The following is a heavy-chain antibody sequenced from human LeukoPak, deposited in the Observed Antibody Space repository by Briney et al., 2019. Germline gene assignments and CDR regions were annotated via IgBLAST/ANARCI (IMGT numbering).Heavy chain of an antibody. J-gene: IGHJ4*02. CDR1: GGSISSGSYY. CDR2: IYYSGST. Sequence: SETLSLTCTVSGGSISSGSYYWGSIRQPPGKGLEWVGSIYYSGSTNYNPSLKSRVTISLDTSKNQFSLKLSSVTAADTAVYYCARRLGGNYAMFDYWGPGTLVTVSS. CDR3: ARRLGGNYAMFDY. V-gene: IGHV4-39*07. D-gene: IGHD1-26*01.